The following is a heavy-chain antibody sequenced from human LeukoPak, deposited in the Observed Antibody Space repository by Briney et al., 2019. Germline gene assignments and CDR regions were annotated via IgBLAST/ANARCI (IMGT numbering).Heavy chain of an antibody. CDR1: GVSISSYD. D-gene: IGHD1-26*01. Sequence: SETLSRTCTVSGVSISSYDCSWIRQPPGKGLEWIGYIYYSGSTNYNPSLKSRVTISVDTSKNQFSLKLSSVTAADTAVYYCARVGGSYRNDYWGQGTLVTVSS. CDR2: IYYSGST. V-gene: IGHV4-59*01. J-gene: IGHJ4*02. CDR3: ARVGGSYRNDY.